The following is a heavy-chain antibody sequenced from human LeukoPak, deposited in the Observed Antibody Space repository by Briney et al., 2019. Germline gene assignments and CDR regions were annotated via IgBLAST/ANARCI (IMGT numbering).Heavy chain of an antibody. J-gene: IGHJ4*02. D-gene: IGHD4-17*01. CDR3: AKVFEANYGDFEFDY. CDR2: ISGSGGTT. CDR1: GFTFSSYA. V-gene: IGHV3-23*01. Sequence: GGSLRLSCAASGFTFSSYAMSWVRQAPGEGLEWVSAISGSGGTTYYADSVKGRFTISRDNSKNTLYLQMNSLRAEDTAVYYCAKVFEANYGDFEFDYWGQGTLVTVSS.